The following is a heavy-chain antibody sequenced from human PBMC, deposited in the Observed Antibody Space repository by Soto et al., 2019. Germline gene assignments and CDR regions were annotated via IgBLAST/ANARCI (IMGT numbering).Heavy chain of an antibody. D-gene: IGHD6-19*01. CDR3: AKDREAVAGEMVGYFQH. V-gene: IGHV3-23*01. J-gene: IGHJ1*01. Sequence: GGSLRLSCAASGFTFSSYAMSWVRQAPGKGLEWVSAISGSGGSTYYADSVKGRFTISRDNSKNTLYLQMNSLRAEDTAVYYCAKDREAVAGEMVGYFQHWGQGTLVTVSS. CDR2: ISGSGGST. CDR1: GFTFSSYA.